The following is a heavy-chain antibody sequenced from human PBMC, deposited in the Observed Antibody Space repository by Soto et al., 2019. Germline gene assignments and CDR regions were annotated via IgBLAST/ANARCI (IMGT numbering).Heavy chain of an antibody. CDR1: GGTFSSYA. CDR3: ARVRGGSSWYWFYFDY. D-gene: IGHD6-13*01. V-gene: IGHV1-69*13. J-gene: IGHJ4*02. CDR2: IIPIFGTA. Sequence: GASVKVSCKASGGTFSSYAISWVRQAPGQGLEWMGGIIPIFGTANYAQKFQGRVTITADESTSTAYMELSSLRSEDTAVYYCARVRGGSSWYWFYFDYWGQGTLVTVSS.